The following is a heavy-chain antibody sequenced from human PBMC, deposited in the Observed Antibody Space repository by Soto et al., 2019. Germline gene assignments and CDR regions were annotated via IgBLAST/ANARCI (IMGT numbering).Heavy chain of an antibody. CDR3: ARDGYCSDGSCYPWGFDP. Sequence: ASVKVSCKASGYTFISYGISWVRQAPGQGLEWMGWISAHIGNTNYAQKFQGRVTMTTDTSTSTAYMELRSLRSDDTAVYYCARDGYCSDGSCYPWGFDPWGQGTLVTVSS. V-gene: IGHV1-18*01. CDR1: GYTFISYG. J-gene: IGHJ5*02. D-gene: IGHD2-15*01. CDR2: ISAHIGNT.